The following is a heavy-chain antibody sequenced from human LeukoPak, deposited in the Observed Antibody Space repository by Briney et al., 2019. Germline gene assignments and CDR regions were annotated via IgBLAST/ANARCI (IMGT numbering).Heavy chain of an antibody. D-gene: IGHD5-18*01. CDR2: IYYSGSI. J-gene: IGHJ4*02. CDR1: GGSISSGDYY. CDR3: ARHGYSSLYY. Sequence: SETLSLTCTVSGGSISSGDYYWSWIRQPPGKGLEWIGYIYYSGSIYYNPSLKSRVTISADTSKNQFSLKLSSVTAADTAVYYCARHGYSSLYYWGQGTLVTVSS. V-gene: IGHV4-30-4*01.